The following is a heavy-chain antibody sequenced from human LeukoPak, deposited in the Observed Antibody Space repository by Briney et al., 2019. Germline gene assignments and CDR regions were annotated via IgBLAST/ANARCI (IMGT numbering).Heavy chain of an antibody. Sequence: PGGSLRLSCAASGFSFSNFGLHWVRQAPGKGLEWVALIRSDGSSKNYADSVKGRFTISRDAPKNTVFLQMNSLRADDTAVYFCAKWSGDFPSYYLDYWGQGTLVTVSS. CDR1: GFSFSNFG. J-gene: IGHJ4*02. CDR3: AKWSGDFPSYYLDY. CDR2: IRSDGSSK. D-gene: IGHD4-17*01. V-gene: IGHV3-30*02.